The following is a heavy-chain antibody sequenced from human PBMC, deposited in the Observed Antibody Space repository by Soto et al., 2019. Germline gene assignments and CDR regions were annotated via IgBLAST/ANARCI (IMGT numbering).Heavy chain of an antibody. Sequence: QITLKESGPTLVKPTQTLTLTCTFSGFSLSTSGVGVGWIRQPPGKALEWLALIYWDDDKRYSPSLKSRLTLPKXTPQTQVVLTMTNMDPVDTATYHCAHSIAPRIFDYWGQGTLVTVSS. V-gene: IGHV2-5*02. J-gene: IGHJ4*02. D-gene: IGHD6-13*01. CDR2: IYWDDDK. CDR1: GFSLSTSGVG. CDR3: AHSIAPRIFDY.